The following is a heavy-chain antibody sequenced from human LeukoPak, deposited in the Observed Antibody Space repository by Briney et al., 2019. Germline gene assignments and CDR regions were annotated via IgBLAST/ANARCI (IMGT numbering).Heavy chain of an antibody. V-gene: IGHV4-34*01. CDR2: INHDGAT. CDR3: ARGSNSVAY. CDR1: GGSFSDSY. J-gene: IGHJ4*02. Sequence: SETHSLTCAVYGGSFSDSYWSWIRQPPGEGLEWIGEINHDGATNYNPSLKSRVTILVDTSKYQFSLNLSSVTAADTAVYYCARGSNSVAYWGQGTLLTVST. D-gene: IGHD4-23*01.